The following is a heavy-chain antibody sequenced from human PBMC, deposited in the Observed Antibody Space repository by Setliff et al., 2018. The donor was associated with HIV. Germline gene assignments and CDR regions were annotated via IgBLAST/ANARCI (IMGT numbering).Heavy chain of an antibody. D-gene: IGHD6-6*01. CDR1: GGSISNQY. Sequence: SLTCTVSGGSISNQYWSWIRQPQGKGLEWIGYIYYSGTTHYNPSLKSRVAMSVDTSKNQFSLDLTSVTPADTAVSYCARLRVSSSSQTFDHWGQGILVTVS. CDR3: ARLRVSSSSQTFDH. V-gene: IGHV4-59*11. CDR2: IYYSGTT. J-gene: IGHJ4*02.